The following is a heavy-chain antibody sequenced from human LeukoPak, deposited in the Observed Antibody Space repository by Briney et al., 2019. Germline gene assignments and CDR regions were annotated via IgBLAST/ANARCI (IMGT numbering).Heavy chain of an antibody. CDR2: INWNGGST. Sequence: GGSLRLSCAASGFTFDDYGMSWVRQAPGKGLEWVSGINWNGGSTGYADSVKGRFTISRDNAKNSLYLQMNSLRAEDTALYYCARAKGYCSSTSCYMFYFDYWGQGTLVTVSS. CDR3: ARAKGYCSSTSCYMFYFDY. V-gene: IGHV3-20*04. CDR1: GFTFDDYG. J-gene: IGHJ4*02. D-gene: IGHD2-2*02.